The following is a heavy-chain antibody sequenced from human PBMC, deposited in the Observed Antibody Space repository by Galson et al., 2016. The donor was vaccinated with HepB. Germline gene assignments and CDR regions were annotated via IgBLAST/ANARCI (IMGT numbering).Heavy chain of an antibody. Sequence: SETLSLTCSVSGGSINSSHYYWGWIRQSPGKGLEWIGSIYYSGNTYYIPSLTSRVTISVDTFRNQFSLKLTSVTAADTAVYYCARVVRVVPPLILDRYYFDFWGQGTLVTVSS. CDR2: IYYSGNT. V-gene: IGHV4-39*07. J-gene: IGHJ4*02. D-gene: IGHD2-15*01. CDR3: ARVVRVVPPLILDRYYFDF. CDR1: GGSINSSHYY.